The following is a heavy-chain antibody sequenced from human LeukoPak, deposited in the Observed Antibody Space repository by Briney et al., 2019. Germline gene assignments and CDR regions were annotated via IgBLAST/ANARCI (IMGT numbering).Heavy chain of an antibody. Sequence: SETLSLTCTVSGGSISSGSYYWSWIRQPAGKGLEWIGRIYTSGSTNYNPSLKSRVTISVDTSKNQFSLKLSSVTAADTAVYYCARDQGWYSGYYYMDVWGKGTTVTVSS. CDR3: ARDQGWYSGYYYMDV. J-gene: IGHJ6*03. D-gene: IGHD6-13*01. CDR1: GGSISSGSYY. CDR2: IYTSGST. V-gene: IGHV4-61*02.